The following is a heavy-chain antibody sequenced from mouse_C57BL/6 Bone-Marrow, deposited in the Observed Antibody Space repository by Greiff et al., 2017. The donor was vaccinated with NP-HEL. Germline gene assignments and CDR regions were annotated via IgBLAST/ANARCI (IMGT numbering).Heavy chain of an antibody. J-gene: IGHJ4*01. V-gene: IGHV5-17*01. Sequence: EVKVVESGGGLVKPGGSLKLSCAASGFTFSDYGMHWVRQAPEKGLEWVAYISSGSSTIYYADPVKGRFTISRDNAKNTLFLQMTSLRSEDTAMYYCARTVAMDDWGQGTSVTVSS. CDR2: ISSGSSTI. CDR3: ARTVAMDD. CDR1: GFTFSDYG.